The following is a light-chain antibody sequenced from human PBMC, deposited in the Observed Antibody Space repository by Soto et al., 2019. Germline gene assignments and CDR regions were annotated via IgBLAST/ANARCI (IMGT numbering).Light chain of an antibody. V-gene: IGLV2-11*01. CDR1: SSDVGGYNY. Sequence: QSALTQPRAVSGSPGQSVTISCTGTSSDVGGYNYVSWYQPHPGKASQLMIYDVSKRPSGVTDRFSGSKSGNTASLTISGLQSEDEAAYYCWSYAGSYTYVFGTGTKLTVL. J-gene: IGLJ1*01. CDR3: WSYAGSYTYV. CDR2: DVS.